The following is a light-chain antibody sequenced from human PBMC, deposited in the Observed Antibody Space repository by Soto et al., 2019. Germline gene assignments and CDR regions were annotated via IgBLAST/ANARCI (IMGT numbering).Light chain of an antibody. V-gene: IGKV3-20*01. CDR3: HQYGDSAHT. CDR1: QSVRNGA. Sequence: EIVLTQSPGTLSSSPGEGATVSCRASQSVRNGALAWYQQKPGQAPRLLIFGASSRATDIPDRFSASGSGTHFTLTISRLEPEDFAVYYCHQYGDSAHTFGQGTKLDIK. J-gene: IGKJ2*01. CDR2: GAS.